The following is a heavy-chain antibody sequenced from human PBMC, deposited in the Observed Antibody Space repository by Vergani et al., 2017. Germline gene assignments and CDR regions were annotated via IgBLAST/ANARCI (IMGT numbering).Heavy chain of an antibody. D-gene: IGHD4-17*01. CDR1: GFTFSSYA. CDR2: ISGSGGST. V-gene: IGHV3-23*01. CDR3: ARDMTTVTTGDHFDY. J-gene: IGHJ4*02. Sequence: EVQLLESGGGLVQPGGSLRLSCAASGFTFSSYAMSWVRQAPGKGLEWVSAISGSGGSTYYADSVKGRFTISRDNSNNTLYLQMNSLRAEDTAVYYCARDMTTVTTGDHFDYWGQGTLVTVSS.